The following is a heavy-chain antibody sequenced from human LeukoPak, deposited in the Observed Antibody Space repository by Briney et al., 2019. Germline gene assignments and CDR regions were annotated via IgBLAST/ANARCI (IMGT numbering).Heavy chain of an antibody. CDR3: ARAYYYDSSGYYYDY. V-gene: IGHV1-2*02. D-gene: IGHD3-22*01. J-gene: IGHJ4*02. CDR2: INPNSGGT. Sequence: ASVEVSCKASGYTFTGYYMHWVRQAPGQGLEWMGWINPNSGGTNYAQKFQGRVTMTRDTSISTAYMELSRLRSDDTAVYYCARAYYYDSSGYYYDYWGQGTLVTVSS. CDR1: GYTFTGYY.